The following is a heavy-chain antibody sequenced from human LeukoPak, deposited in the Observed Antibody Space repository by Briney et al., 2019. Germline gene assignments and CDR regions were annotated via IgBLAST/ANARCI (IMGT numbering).Heavy chain of an antibody. D-gene: IGHD3-3*01. CDR2: ISSSSSYI. CDR1: GFTFSSYS. CDR3: ARGDGVYYYYYGMDV. Sequence: GGSLRLSCAASGFTFSSYSMNWVRQAPGKGLEWVSSISSSSSYIYYADSVKGRFTISRHNSKNTLYLQMNSLRAEDTAVYYCARGDGVYYYYYGMDVWGQGTTVTVSS. V-gene: IGHV3-21*04. J-gene: IGHJ6*02.